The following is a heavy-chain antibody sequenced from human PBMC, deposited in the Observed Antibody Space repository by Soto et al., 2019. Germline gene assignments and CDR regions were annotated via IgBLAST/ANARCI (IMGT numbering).Heavy chain of an antibody. Sequence: GGSLRLSCAASGFTFSSYWMSWVRQAPGKGLEWVANIKQDGSEKYYVDSVKGRFTISRDNAKNSLYLQMNSLRAEDTAVYYCAREYCSGGSCYPVSYFDYWGQGTLVTVYS. CDR3: AREYCSGGSCYPVSYFDY. V-gene: IGHV3-7*03. J-gene: IGHJ4*02. CDR1: GFTFSSYW. D-gene: IGHD2-15*01. CDR2: IKQDGSEK.